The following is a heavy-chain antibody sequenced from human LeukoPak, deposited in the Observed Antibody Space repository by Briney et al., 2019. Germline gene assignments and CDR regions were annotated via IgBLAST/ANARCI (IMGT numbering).Heavy chain of an antibody. V-gene: IGHV1-24*01. CDR1: GYTLTELS. D-gene: IGHD2-15*01. J-gene: IGHJ6*02. Sequence: ASVKVSCKVSGYTLTELSLHWVRQAPGKGLERMGGFDPEDGETIYAQKFQGSVTMTEDTSTDTAYMELSSLRSEDTAVYYGGSCAATLSYYYYGMDVWGQGTTVTVSS. CDR2: FDPEDGET. CDR3: GSCAATLSYYYYGMDV.